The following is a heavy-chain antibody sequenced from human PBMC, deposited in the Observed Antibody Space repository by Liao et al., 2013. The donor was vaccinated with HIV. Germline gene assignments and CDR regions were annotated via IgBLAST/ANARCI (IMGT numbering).Heavy chain of an antibody. D-gene: IGHD4-17*01. J-gene: IGHJ4*03. CDR2: ISHTGST. V-gene: IGHV4-39*07. Sequence: QLQLQESGPGLVKPSETLSRSCAVTGGSISSSTYYWGWIRQPPGKGLEWIGTISHTGSTYYNPSLKSRVTISVDTSNTQFSLKLSSVTAADTAIYYCAKGLFGDYAWIIGWEYYFVLLGPRESLGHRLL. CDR1: GGSISSSTYY. CDR3: AKGLFGDYAWIIGWEYYFVL.